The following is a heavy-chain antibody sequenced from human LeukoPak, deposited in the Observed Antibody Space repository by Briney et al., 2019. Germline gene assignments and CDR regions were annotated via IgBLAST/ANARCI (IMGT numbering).Heavy chain of an antibody. J-gene: IGHJ4*02. CDR1: GFTLSSYS. CDR3: ARDTRGIYDYIWGSYRYTAIGY. CDR2: ISSSSSYI. Sequence: PGGSLRLSCAASGFTLSSYSMNWVRQAPGKGLEWVSSISSSSSYIYYADSVKGRFTISRDNAKNSLYLQMNSLRAEDTAVYYCARDTRGIYDYIWGSYRYTAIGYWGQGTLVTVSS. D-gene: IGHD3-16*02. V-gene: IGHV3-21*01.